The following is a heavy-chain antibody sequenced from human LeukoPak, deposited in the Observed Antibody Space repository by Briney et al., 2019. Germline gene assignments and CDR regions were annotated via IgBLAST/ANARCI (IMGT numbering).Heavy chain of an antibody. CDR1: GGSLSSYY. V-gene: IGHV4-59*01. J-gene: IGHJ4*02. CDR2: IYYSGST. CDR3: ARGSGYYYPYFDY. D-gene: IGHD3-22*01. Sequence: SETPSLTCTVSGGSLSSYYWSWIRQPPGKGLEWIGHIYYSGSTNYNPSLKSRVTISVDTSKNQFSLKLSSVTAADTAVYYCARGSGYYYPYFDYWGQGTLVTVSS.